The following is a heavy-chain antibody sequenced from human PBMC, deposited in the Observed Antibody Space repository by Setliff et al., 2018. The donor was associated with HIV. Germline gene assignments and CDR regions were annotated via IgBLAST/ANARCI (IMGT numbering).Heavy chain of an antibody. V-gene: IGHV3-30*02. CDR3: AREGGSY. CDR1: GFSFSDYA. CDR2: IRFDGSDK. D-gene: IGHD1-26*01. Sequence: GGSLRLSCAASGFSFSDYAIHWVRQAPGKGLEWVALIRFDGSDKYYSDSVKGRFTISRDNSKNTLYLQMNSLRAEDTAVYYCAREGGSYWGQGTLVTVSS. J-gene: IGHJ4*02.